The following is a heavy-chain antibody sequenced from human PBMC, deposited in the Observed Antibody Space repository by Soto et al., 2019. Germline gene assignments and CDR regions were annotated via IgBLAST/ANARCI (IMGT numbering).Heavy chain of an antibody. J-gene: IGHJ4*02. V-gene: IGHV1-18*01. CDR3: ARYFWSGQLPFYFDQ. CDR2: ISAYNGNT. D-gene: IGHD3-3*01. CDR1: GYTFTSYG. Sequence: QVLLVQSGAEVKKPGASVKVSCKASGYTFTSYGVSWVRQAPGQGLEWMGWISAYNGNTKYSQNLQGRVTMTIDTTTSSAYLEVRSLISDDTAIYYCARYFWSGQLPFYFDQWGQGTLVTVSS.